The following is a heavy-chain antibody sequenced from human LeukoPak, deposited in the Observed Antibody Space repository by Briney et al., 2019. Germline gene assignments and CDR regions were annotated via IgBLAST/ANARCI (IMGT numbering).Heavy chain of an antibody. CDR3: ARDTAMAFDY. D-gene: IGHD5-18*01. J-gene: IGHJ4*02. V-gene: IGHV4-59*01. CDR1: GDSIGTYY. Sequence: ASETLSLTCTVSGDSIGTYYWSWIRQPPGKGLEWIGYVYYFGSTNYNPSLKSRVTMSVDTSKNQFSLKLSSVTAADTAIYYCARDTAMAFDYWGQGTLVTVSS. CDR2: VYYFGST.